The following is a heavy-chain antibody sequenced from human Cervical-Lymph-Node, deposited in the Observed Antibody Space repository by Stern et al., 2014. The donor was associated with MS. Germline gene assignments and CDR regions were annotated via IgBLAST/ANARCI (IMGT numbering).Heavy chain of an antibody. CDR3: ATEGFDY. J-gene: IGHJ4*02. V-gene: IGHV1-8*01. Sequence: VQMGHTGTEVKKRGASGKVSCKASGYTFTSYDVHWVRQAAGQGLEWMGWMNPDSGNTVYAQNFQGRVTMTRDTSITTAYMELNSLTFGDTAVYFCATEGFDYWGQGTQVTVSS. CDR1: GYTFTSYD. CDR2: MNPDSGNT.